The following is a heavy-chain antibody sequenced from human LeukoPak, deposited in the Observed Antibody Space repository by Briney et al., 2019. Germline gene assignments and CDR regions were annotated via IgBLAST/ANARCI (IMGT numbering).Heavy chain of an antibody. D-gene: IGHD4-11*01. CDR1: GGSISSGGYY. V-gene: IGHV4-31*03. J-gene: IGHJ4*02. CDR3: ARSVPDYTRFDY. CDR2: IYYSGST. Sequence: SETLSLTCTVSGGSISSGGYYWSWIRQHPGKGLEWIGYIYYSGSTYYNPSLKSRVTISVDTSKNQFSLKLSSVTAADTAVYYCARSVPDYTRFDYWGQGALVTVSS.